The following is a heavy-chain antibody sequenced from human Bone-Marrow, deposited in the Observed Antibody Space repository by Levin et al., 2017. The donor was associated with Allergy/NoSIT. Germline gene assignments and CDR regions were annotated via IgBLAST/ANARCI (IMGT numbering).Heavy chain of an antibody. J-gene: IGHJ4*02. CDR2: IKQDGSEK. CDR1: GFTFSSYW. Sequence: PGGSLRLSCAASGFTFSSYWMSWVRQAPGKGLEWVANIKQDGSEKYYVDSVKGRFTISRDNAKNSLYLQMNSLRAEDTAVYYCARGGRFPYYYDSSPYFDYWGQGTLVTVSS. D-gene: IGHD3-22*01. V-gene: IGHV3-7*01. CDR3: ARGGRFPYYYDSSPYFDY.